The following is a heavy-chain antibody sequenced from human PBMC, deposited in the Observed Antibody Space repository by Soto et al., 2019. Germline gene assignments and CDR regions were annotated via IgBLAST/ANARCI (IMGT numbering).Heavy chain of an antibody. Sequence: QVQLVESGGGVVQPGRSLRLSCAASGFTFSSYGMHWVRQAPGKGLEWVAVISYDGSNKYYADSVKGRFTISRDDSKNMLYLQMNSLRAEDTAVYYCAKDGTKESYDILTGYYLVYYGMDVWGQGTTVTVSS. CDR2: ISYDGSNK. V-gene: IGHV3-30*18. CDR1: GFTFSSYG. D-gene: IGHD3-9*01. CDR3: AKDGTKESYDILTGYYLVYYGMDV. J-gene: IGHJ6*02.